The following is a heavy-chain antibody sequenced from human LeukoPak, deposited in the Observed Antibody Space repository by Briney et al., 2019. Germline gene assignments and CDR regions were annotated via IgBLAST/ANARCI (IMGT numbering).Heavy chain of an antibody. J-gene: IGHJ4*02. D-gene: IGHD3-10*01. CDR3: ARGSDGEVTSDFDY. CDR1: GYSISSGYY. V-gene: IGHV4-38-2*01. Sequence: SETLSLTCAVSGYSISSGYYWGWIRQPPGKGLEWVGSIYHSGSTYYNPSLKSRVTISVDTSKNQFSLKLSSVTAADTAVYYCARGSDGEVTSDFDYWGQGTLVTVSS. CDR2: IYHSGST.